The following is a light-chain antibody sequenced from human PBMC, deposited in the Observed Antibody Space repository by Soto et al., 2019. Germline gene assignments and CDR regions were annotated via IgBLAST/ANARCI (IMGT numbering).Light chain of an antibody. Sequence: QSALTQPASVSGSPGQSITISCTGTSSDVGGYNYVSWYQQHPGKAPKLMIYDVSNRPSGVSNRFSGSKSGNTDSLTISGLQAEDEADYDCSSYTSSSTLLYVFGTGTKVTVL. CDR3: SSYTSSSTLLYV. J-gene: IGLJ1*01. V-gene: IGLV2-14*01. CDR1: SSDVGGYNY. CDR2: DVS.